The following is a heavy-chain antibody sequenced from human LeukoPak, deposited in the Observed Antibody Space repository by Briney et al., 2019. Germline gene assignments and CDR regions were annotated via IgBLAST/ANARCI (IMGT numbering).Heavy chain of an antibody. Sequence: QPGGSLRLSCAASGFTFSSYWMSWVRQAPGKGLEWVANIKQDGSEKYYVDSVKGRFTISRDNAKNSLYLQMNSLRAEDTAVYYCARDRDRYCSGGSCPSGKDPWGQGTLVTVSS. J-gene: IGHJ5*02. D-gene: IGHD2-15*01. V-gene: IGHV3-7*01. CDR3: ARDRDRYCSGGSCPSGKDP. CDR2: IKQDGSEK. CDR1: GFTFSSYW.